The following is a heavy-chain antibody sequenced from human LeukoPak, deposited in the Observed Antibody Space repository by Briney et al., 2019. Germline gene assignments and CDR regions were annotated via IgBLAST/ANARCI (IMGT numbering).Heavy chain of an antibody. V-gene: IGHV4-31*03. CDR1: GGSLSSGGYY. CDR3: ARDRGYYFDY. J-gene: IGHJ4*02. D-gene: IGHD3-10*01. CDR2: IYYSGST. Sequence: SETLSLTCTVSGGSLSSGGYYWSWIRQHPGKGLEWIGYIYYSGSTYYNPSLKSRVTISVDTSKNQFSLKLSSVTAADTAVYYCARDRGYYFDYWGQGTLVTVSS.